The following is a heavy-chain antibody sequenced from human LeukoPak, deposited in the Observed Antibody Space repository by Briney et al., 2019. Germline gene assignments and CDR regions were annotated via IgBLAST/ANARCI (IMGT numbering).Heavy chain of an antibody. CDR3: AKPPRSTMIVVVTVID. CDR2: ISGSGGST. D-gene: IGHD3-22*01. CDR1: GFTFSSYA. V-gene: IGHV3-23*01. Sequence: GGSLRLSCAASGFTFSSYAMSWVRQAPGKGLEWVSAISGSGGSTYYADSVKGRFTISRDNSKNTLCLQMNSLRAEDTAVYYCAKPPRSTMIVVVTVIDWGQGTLVTVSS. J-gene: IGHJ4*02.